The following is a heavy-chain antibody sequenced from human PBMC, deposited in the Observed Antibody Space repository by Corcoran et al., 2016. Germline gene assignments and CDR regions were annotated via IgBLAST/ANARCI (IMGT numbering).Heavy chain of an antibody. CDR3: ARERGVYYDRSGYWNWFDP. J-gene: IGHJ5*02. D-gene: IGHD3-22*01. Sequence: QVQLVQSGAEVKKPGASVKVSCKASGYTFTSYGISWVRQAPGQGLEWMGWISAYNGNTNYAQKLQGRVTMTTDTSTSTAYMELRSLISDDTAVYFCARERGVYYDRSGYWNWFDPWGQGTLVTVSS. CDR1: GYTFTSYG. CDR2: ISAYNGNT. V-gene: IGHV1-18*01.